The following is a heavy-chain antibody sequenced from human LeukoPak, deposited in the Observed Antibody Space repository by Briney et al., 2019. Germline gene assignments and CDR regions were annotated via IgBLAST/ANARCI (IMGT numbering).Heavy chain of an antibody. D-gene: IGHD6-6*01. CDR1: GFTFSSYA. J-gene: IGHJ3*02. Sequence: PGGSLRLSCAASGFTFSSYAMTWIRQAPGKGLEWVSAVSGSGGSTYYADSVKGRFTISRDNSNNTLYLQMNSLRAEDTALYFCAKHTSSKAFDIWGQGTMVTVSS. V-gene: IGHV3-23*01. CDR2: VSGSGGST. CDR3: AKHTSSKAFDI.